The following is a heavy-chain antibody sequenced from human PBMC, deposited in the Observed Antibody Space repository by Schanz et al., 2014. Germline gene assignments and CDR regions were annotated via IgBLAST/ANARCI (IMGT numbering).Heavy chain of an antibody. CDR1: GTSITSSTYY. Sequence: QLQLRESGPGLVKPSETLSLICSVSGTSITSSTYYWGWIRQPPGKGPEWIGSFSYSGNTYYTPSLKCRVTISLDTSKTQFSLKLTLVTAADTAVYYCARPLSVVGITGWFDTWGQGTLVTVSS. J-gene: IGHJ5*02. CDR3: ARPLSVVGITGWFDT. D-gene: IGHD3-22*01. V-gene: IGHV4-39*01. CDR2: FSYSGNT.